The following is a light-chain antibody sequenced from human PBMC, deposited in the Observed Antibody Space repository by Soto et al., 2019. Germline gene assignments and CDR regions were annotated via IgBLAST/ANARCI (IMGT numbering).Light chain of an antibody. J-gene: IGKJ1*01. CDR1: QSVSSN. CDR3: QQYNNWPLT. Sequence: EIVMTQSPVTLSVSPGERATLSCRASQSVSSNLAWYQHKPGQAPRLLIYGSSTRATGIPARFSGSGSGTEFTRTISSLQSEDFAVYSCQQYNNWPLTFGQGTKVEIK. V-gene: IGKV3-15*01. CDR2: GSS.